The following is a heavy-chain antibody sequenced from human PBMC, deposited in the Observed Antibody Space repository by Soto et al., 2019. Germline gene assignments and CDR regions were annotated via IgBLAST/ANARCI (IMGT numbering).Heavy chain of an antibody. CDR3: AREGTAMVTGRATGFFDY. J-gene: IGHJ4*02. CDR2: IYYSGST. CDR1: GGSISSGGYY. Sequence: SETLSLTCTVSGGSISSGGYYWSWIRQHPGKGLEWIGYIYYSGSTYYNPSLKSRVTISVDTSKNQFSLKLSSVTAADTAVYYCAREGTAMVTGRATGFFDYWGQGTLVTVSS. D-gene: IGHD5-18*01. V-gene: IGHV4-31*03.